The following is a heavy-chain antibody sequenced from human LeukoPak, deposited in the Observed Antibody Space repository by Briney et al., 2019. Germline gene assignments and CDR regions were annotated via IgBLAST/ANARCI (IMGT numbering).Heavy chain of an antibody. D-gene: IGHD3-22*01. V-gene: IGHV4-34*01. Sequence: SETLSLTCAVYGGSFSGYYWSCIRQPPGEGLEWIGEINHSGSTNYNPSLKSRVTISVDTSKNQFSLKLSSVTAADTAVYYCASGDYYDSSGYYGAWGQGTLVTVSS. CDR2: INHSGST. J-gene: IGHJ5*02. CDR1: GGSFSGYY. CDR3: ASGDYYDSSGYYGA.